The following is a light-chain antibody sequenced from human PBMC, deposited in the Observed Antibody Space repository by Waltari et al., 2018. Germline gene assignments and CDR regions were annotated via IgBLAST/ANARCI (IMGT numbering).Light chain of an antibody. CDR3: QAWDSITPYNYV. V-gene: IGLV3-1*01. CDR2: QDN. Sequence: SYELTQPPSVSVSPGQTASITCSGDKLGEKYASWYQQKPGQATVLVIYQDNKRPSGIPDRFSVSNSGNTATLTISGTQAMDEADYYCQAWDSITPYNYVFATGTRVTVL. J-gene: IGLJ1*01. CDR1: KLGEKY.